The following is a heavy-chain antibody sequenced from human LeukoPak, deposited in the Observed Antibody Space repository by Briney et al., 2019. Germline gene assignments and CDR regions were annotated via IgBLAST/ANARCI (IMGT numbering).Heavy chain of an antibody. CDR1: GASISSYY. V-gene: IGHV4-59*01. D-gene: IGHD6-13*01. CDR2: IYYNGSP. CDR3: ARCRGYSSSWARTFDI. J-gene: IGHJ3*02. Sequence: SETLSLTCTVSGASISSYYWSWIRQPPGKGLEWIGYIYYNGSPNYNPSLKRRVTMSLGTSENQFSLKLTSVTAADTAVYYCARCRGYSSSWARTFDIWGQGTMVTVSS.